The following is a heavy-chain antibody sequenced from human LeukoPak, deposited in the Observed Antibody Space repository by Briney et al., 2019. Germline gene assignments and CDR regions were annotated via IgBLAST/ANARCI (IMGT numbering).Heavy chain of an antibody. CDR2: IHHSGGT. CDR1: GDSISSNY. V-gene: IGHV4-59*01. J-gene: IGHJ2*01. D-gene: IGHD5-18*01. Sequence: SETLSLTCTVSGDSISSNYWNWIRQTPGKGLDWIGYIHHSGGTNYNPSLKSRVTMSVETSKNQFSLKLSSVTAEDTAVYYCARRIQLWSYWHFDLWGRGTLVTVSS. CDR3: ARRIQLWSYWHFDL.